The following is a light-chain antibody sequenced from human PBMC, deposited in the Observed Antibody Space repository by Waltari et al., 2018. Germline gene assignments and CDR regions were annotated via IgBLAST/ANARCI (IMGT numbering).Light chain of an antibody. CDR2: QNS. CDR1: NIGDEN. V-gene: IGLV3-21*04. Sequence: SYVLTQHPSVSVAPGKTAGIPGGGNNIGDENVHWYQQKPGQAPVGVIYQNSDRPSGIAERFTGSNSGTTATLTIRRVEAGDEADYYCQVWDSTTNHRVFGTGTKVTVL. J-gene: IGLJ1*01. CDR3: QVWDSTTNHRV.